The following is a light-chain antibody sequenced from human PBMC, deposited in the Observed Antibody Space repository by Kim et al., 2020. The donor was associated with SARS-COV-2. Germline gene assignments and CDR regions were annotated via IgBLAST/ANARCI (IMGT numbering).Light chain of an antibody. J-gene: IGKJ5*01. CDR2: GAS. V-gene: IGKV3-15*01. CDR1: QGVSDN. CDR3: QQYYDWPRT. Sequence: ASAGERVSLACRASQGVSDNLAWYQQKPGRPPRLLIFGASTRATGIPDMFSGSGSGTEFTLTISSVQSEDFAFYYCQQYYDWPRTFGQGTRLEIK.